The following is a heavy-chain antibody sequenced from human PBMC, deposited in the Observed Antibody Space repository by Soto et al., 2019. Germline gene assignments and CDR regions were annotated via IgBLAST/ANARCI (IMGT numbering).Heavy chain of an antibody. Sequence: PGESLKISCKGSGYTFTTYRIAWVRQMPGKGLEWMGIIFPSDSDTRYRPSFQGQVSISADKSISTAYLQWSSLKASDTAMYYCARLGAGLDYWGQGTQVTVSS. CDR3: ARLGAGLDY. D-gene: IGHD3-10*01. V-gene: IGHV5-51*01. CDR2: IFPSDSDT. CDR1: GYTFTTYR. J-gene: IGHJ4*02.